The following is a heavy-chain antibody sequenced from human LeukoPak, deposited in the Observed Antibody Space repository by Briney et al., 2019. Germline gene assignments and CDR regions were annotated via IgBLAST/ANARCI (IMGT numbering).Heavy chain of an antibody. CDR1: GGSISSGSYY. CDR2: IYTSGST. J-gene: IGHJ4*02. V-gene: IGHV4-61*02. Sequence: SGTLSLTCTVSGGSISSGSYYWSWIRQPAGKGLEWIGRIYTSGSTNYNPSLKSRVTISVDTSKNQFSLKLSSVTAADTAVYYCARGEVLGEYYDILTAQDYFDYWGQGTLVTVSS. CDR3: ARGEVLGEYYDILTAQDYFDY. D-gene: IGHD3-9*01.